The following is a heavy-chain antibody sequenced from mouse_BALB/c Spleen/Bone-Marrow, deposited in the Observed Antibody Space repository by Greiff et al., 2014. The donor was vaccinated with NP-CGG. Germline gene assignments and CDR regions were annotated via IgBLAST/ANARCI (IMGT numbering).Heavy chain of an antibody. CDR3: TRRGFDF. V-gene: IGHV14-3*02. CDR1: GFNIKDTY. CDR2: IDPENGNI. J-gene: IGHJ2*01. Sequence: VQLQQPGAELVKPGASVKLSCTASGFNIKDTYIHWVKRRPEQGLEWIGRIDPENGNIKYDPKFQVKATITADTSSSTAYLQLSSLTSEDTAVYYCTRRGFDFWGQGTTLTVSS.